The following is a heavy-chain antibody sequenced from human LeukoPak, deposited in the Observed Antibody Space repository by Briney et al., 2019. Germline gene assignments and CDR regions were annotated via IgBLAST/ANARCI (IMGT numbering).Heavy chain of an antibody. CDR2: INHSGST. Sequence: SETLSLTCAVYGGSFSGYYWSWIRQPPGKGLEWIGEINHSGSTNYNPFLKSRVTISVDTSKNQFSLKVTSMTAADTAAYYCARAIYQEDYFDFWGQGSLVTVSS. CDR1: GGSFSGYY. D-gene: IGHD2-2*01. V-gene: IGHV4-34*01. J-gene: IGHJ4*02. CDR3: ARAIYQEDYFDF.